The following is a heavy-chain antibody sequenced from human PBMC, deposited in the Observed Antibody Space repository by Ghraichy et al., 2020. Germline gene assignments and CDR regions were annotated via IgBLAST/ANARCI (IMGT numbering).Heavy chain of an antibody. D-gene: IGHD5-18*01. J-gene: IGHJ4*02. CDR3: ARGSYTAMVLGVSSLTPFDY. Sequence: SETLSLTCAVYGGSFSGYYWSWIRQPPGKGLEWIGEINHSGSTNYNPSLKSRVTISVDTSKNQFSLKLSSVTAADTAVYYCARGSYTAMVLGVSSLTPFDYWGQGTLVTVSS. CDR1: GGSFSGYY. V-gene: IGHV4-34*01. CDR2: INHSGST.